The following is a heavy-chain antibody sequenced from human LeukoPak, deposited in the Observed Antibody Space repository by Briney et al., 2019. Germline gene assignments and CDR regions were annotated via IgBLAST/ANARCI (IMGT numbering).Heavy chain of an antibody. V-gene: IGHV1-8*01. CDR3: ARLSSHYGDYKVDP. Sequence: ASVKVSCKTSGYPFRNYDINWVRQATGQGLEWMGWINPHSGKTGYAQKFQGRVTMATDTSANTAYMDLSSLRSEDTAVYYCARLSSHYGDYKVDPWGQGTLVTVSS. CDR2: INPHSGKT. CDR1: GYPFRNYD. D-gene: IGHD4-17*01. J-gene: IGHJ5*02.